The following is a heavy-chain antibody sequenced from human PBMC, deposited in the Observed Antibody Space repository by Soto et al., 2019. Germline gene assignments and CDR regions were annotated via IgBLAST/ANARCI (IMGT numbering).Heavy chain of an antibody. V-gene: IGHV4-31*03. CDR3: ARDSCSSTSCPIPGGMDV. J-gene: IGHJ6*02. D-gene: IGHD2-2*01. CDR2: IYYSGST. Sequence: QVQLQESGPGLVKPSQTLSLTCTVSGGSISSGGYYWSWIRQHPGKGLEWIGYIYYSGSTYYNPSLKSRVTISVDTSKNQFSLKLSSVTAADTAVYYCARDSCSSTSCPIPGGMDVWGQGTKVTV. CDR1: GGSISSGGYY.